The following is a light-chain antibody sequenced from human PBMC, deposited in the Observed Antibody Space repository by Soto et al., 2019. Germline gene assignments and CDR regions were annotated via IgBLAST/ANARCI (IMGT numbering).Light chain of an antibody. CDR2: GNS. CDR1: SSNIGAGYD. Sequence: QSVLTQLPSVSGAPGQRVTISCTGSSSNIGAGYDVHWYQQLPGTAPKLLIYGNSNRPSGVPDRFSGSKSGTSASLAITGLQAEDEADYYYQSYDSSLSGSVFGGGTKVTVL. J-gene: IGLJ3*02. CDR3: QSYDSSLSGSV. V-gene: IGLV1-40*01.